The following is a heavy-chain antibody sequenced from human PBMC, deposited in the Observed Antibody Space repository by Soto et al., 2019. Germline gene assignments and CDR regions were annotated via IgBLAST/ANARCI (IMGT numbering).Heavy chain of an antibody. D-gene: IGHD5-12*01. Sequence: TSETLSLTCTVSGGFIGNYHWSWFRLPPGKGLEWIGYVYYSGSTNYNPSLKSRVTISVDTSKNQFSLKLSSVTAADTAVYYCARAYGGYADYWGQGALVTVSS. CDR1: GGFIGNYH. CDR2: VYYSGST. CDR3: ARAYGGYADY. J-gene: IGHJ4*02. V-gene: IGHV4-59*01.